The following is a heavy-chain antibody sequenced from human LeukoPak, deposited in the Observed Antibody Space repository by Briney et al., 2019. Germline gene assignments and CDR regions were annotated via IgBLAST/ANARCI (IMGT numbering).Heavy chain of an antibody. CDR3: AKDSGYSDGYFDL. J-gene: IGHJ2*01. CDR1: GFTFDDYA. CDR2: ISWNSGSI. V-gene: IGHV3-9*03. Sequence: GRSLRLSCAASGFTFDDYAMHWVRQAPGKGLEWVYGISWNSGSIGYADSVKGRFTISSDNAKNSLYLQMNSVRAEDMALYNCAKDSGYSDGYFDLWGRGTLVTVSS. D-gene: IGHD5-18*01.